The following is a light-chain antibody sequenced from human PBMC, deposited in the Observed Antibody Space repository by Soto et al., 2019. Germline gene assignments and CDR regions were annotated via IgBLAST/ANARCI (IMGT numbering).Light chain of an antibody. CDR3: QQYENLPT. J-gene: IGKJ5*01. V-gene: IGKV1-33*01. Sequence: DIQMTQSPSSLSAXXXXXXXXXXHAKQNINNYSNYHQQTPGTAPKLLIDAATKSAARVPTRFSGSGSGTDSTSTISRLQAEDIATYYRQQYENLPTFGQGTRLEIK. CDR1: QNINNY. CDR2: AAT.